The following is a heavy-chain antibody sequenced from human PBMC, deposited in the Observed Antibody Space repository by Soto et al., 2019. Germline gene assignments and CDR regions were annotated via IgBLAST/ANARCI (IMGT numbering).Heavy chain of an antibody. CDR3: ARRGVTRRHFDY. Sequence: QMQLQESGPGLVKPSETLSLTCTGAGGSISSRDSYWGWLRQPPGKGLEWIGNIFYTGTSYYNPSLRSRVTISVDTCKKQFSLRVTSVTAADTAVYSCARRGVTRRHFDYWGQGVLVTVSS. D-gene: IGHD3-10*01. CDR1: GGSISSRDSY. CDR2: IFYTGTS. V-gene: IGHV4-39*01. J-gene: IGHJ4*02.